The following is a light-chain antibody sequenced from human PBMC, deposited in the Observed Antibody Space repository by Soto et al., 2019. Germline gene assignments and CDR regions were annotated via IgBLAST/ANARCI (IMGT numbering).Light chain of an antibody. V-gene: IGKV3-20*01. CDR3: QQYSTSLHT. Sequence: EIVLTQSPGTLSLSPGEGATLSCRASQSVSDNFLAWYQQKPGQAPRLLVYGASTRATGIPDRFSGSGSGTDFALTISRVESEDFEVYYCQQYSTSLHTFGQGTKLEIK. J-gene: IGKJ2*01. CDR2: GAS. CDR1: QSVSDNF.